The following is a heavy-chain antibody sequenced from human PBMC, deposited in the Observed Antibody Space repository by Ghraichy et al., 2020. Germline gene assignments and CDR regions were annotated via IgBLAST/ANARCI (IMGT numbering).Heavy chain of an antibody. CDR3: ARLVPAAGIAY. CDR2: IEQHGSEK. D-gene: IGHD6-13*01. Sequence: GGSLRLSCAASGFTFSDYWMTWVRQAPGKGLEWVAKIEQHGSEKYYVDSLKGRFTISRDTAQNSLYLQMNNLRGDDTAVYYCARLVPAAGIAYWGQGTLVTVSS. V-gene: IGHV3-7*01. J-gene: IGHJ4*02. CDR1: GFTFSDYW.